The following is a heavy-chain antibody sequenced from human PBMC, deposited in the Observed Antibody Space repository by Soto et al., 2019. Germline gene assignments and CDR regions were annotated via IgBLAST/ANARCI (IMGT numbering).Heavy chain of an antibody. V-gene: IGHV4-39*01. CDR3: ARHVRYCSGDGCFRLDYYYYMDV. CDR1: GGSISSASYW. J-gene: IGHJ6*03. D-gene: IGHD2-15*01. CDR2: IYYSGST. Sequence: SETLSLTCIVSGGSISSASYWGGWIRQPPGKGLEWIGTIYYSGSTYYNPSLKSRVTISVDTSKNQFSLKLTSVTAADTAVYYCARHVRYCSGDGCFRLDYYYYMDVWGKGATVTVSS.